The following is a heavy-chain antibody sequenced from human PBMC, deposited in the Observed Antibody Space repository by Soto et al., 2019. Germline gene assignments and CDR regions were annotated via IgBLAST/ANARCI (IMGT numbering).Heavy chain of an antibody. CDR3: ARDRFWSGYYAYYYYGMDV. V-gene: IGHV3-7*01. CDR2: IKQDGSEK. CDR1: GFTFSSYW. Sequence: GGSLRLSCAASGFTFSSYWMSWVRQAPGKGLEWVANIKQDGSEKYYVDSVKGRFTISRDNAKNSLYLQMNSLRAEDTAVYYCARDRFWSGYYAYYYYGMDVWGQGTTVTVS. J-gene: IGHJ6*02. D-gene: IGHD3-3*01.